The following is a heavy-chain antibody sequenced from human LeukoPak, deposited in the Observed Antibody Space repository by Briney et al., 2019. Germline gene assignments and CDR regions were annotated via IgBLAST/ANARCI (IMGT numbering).Heavy chain of an antibody. J-gene: IGHJ4*02. CDR2: IYHSGNT. Sequence: PSETLSLTCTVSGGSISSSSCCWGWIRQPPGKGLEWLGNIYHSGNTYYNPSLKSRVAMSVDTSKNQFSLKLSSVTAADTAVYYCARTGGSGYDYNYWGQGTLVAVSS. CDR1: GGSISSSSCC. D-gene: IGHD5-12*01. V-gene: IGHV4-39*07. CDR3: ARTGGSGYDYNY.